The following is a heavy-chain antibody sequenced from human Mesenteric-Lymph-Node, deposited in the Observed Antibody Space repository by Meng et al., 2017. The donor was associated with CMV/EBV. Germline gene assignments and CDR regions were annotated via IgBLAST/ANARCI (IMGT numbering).Heavy chain of an antibody. D-gene: IGHD2-2*01. Sequence: GEPLKISCAASGFTFSSYWMTWVRQAPGKGLEWVANIKEDGSEKYYVDSVKGRFTISRDNAKNSLYLQMNSLRAEDTALYYCARERVTYCSSTSCWSGMDVWGQGTTVTVSS. CDR3: ARERVTYCSSTSCWSGMDV. CDR2: IKEDGSEK. J-gene: IGHJ6*02. V-gene: IGHV3-7*01. CDR1: GFTFSSYW.